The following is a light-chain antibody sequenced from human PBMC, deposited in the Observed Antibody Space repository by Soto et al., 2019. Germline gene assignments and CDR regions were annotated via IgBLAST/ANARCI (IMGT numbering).Light chain of an antibody. Sequence: QSLLTQPASLSGSPGQSITISCTGTSSDVGGYNYVSWYQQHPGKAPKLMISGVSNRPSGVSYRFSGSKSVNTASLTISGLQTEDEADYYCISYTTSVTYVFGTGTKVTVL. J-gene: IGLJ1*01. CDR2: GVS. V-gene: IGLV2-14*01. CDR1: SSDVGGYNY. CDR3: ISYTTSVTYV.